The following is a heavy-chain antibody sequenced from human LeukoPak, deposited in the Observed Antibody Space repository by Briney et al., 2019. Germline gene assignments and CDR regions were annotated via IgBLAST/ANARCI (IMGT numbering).Heavy chain of an antibody. CDR2: IYSGGST. Sequence: GGSLRLSCAASGFTVSSNYISWVRQAPGKGLEWVSVIYSGGSTYYADSVKGRFTISRDNSKNTLYLQMNSLRAEDTAVYYCARGYSYCSSTSCYAGVYFDYWGQGTLVTVSS. CDR1: GFTVSSNY. V-gene: IGHV3-53*01. J-gene: IGHJ4*02. CDR3: ARGYSYCSSTSCYAGVYFDY. D-gene: IGHD2-2*01.